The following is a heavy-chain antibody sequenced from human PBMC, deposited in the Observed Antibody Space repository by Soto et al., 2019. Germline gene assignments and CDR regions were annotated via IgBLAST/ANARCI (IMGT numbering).Heavy chain of an antibody. Sequence: ASVKVSCKASGYTFTSYDINWVRQATGQGLEWMGWMNPNSGNTGYAQKFQGRVTMTRNTSISTAYMELSSLRSEETAVYYCAREGGWVYDRIAARLYGMDVWGQGTTVTVSS. CDR3: AREGGWVYDRIAARLYGMDV. CDR2: MNPNSGNT. CDR1: GYTFTSYD. V-gene: IGHV1-8*01. D-gene: IGHD6-6*01. J-gene: IGHJ6*02.